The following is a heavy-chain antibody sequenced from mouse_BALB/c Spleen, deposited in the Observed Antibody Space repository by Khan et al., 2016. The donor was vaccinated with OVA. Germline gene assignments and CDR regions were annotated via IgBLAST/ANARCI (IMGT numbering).Heavy chain of an antibody. J-gene: IGHJ3*01. V-gene: IGHV1-18*01. CDR1: GYTFTDYN. CDR3: AREWASWFAY. CDR2: INPNNGVT. Sequence: VRLQQSGPELVKPGTSVKIPCKASGYTFTDYNMDWVKQSHGKSLEWIGDINPNNGVTFYNQTFTGKATLTVDKSSSTAYMELRSLTSEDTAVYYCAREWASWFAYWGQGTLVTVSA.